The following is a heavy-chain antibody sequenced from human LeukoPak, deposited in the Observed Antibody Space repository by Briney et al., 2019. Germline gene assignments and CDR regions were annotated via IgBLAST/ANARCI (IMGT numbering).Heavy chain of an antibody. CDR1: GFTFSNFG. CDR2: IRYDGSNE. CDR3: ARGGSYLSAFDI. D-gene: IGHD1-26*01. Sequence: GGSLRLSCAAPGFTFSNFGMHWVRQAPGKGLEWVAFIRYDGSNEYYADSVKGRFTISRDNSKNTLYLQMNSLRAEDTAVYYCARGGSYLSAFDIWGQGTMVTVSS. J-gene: IGHJ3*02. V-gene: IGHV3-30*02.